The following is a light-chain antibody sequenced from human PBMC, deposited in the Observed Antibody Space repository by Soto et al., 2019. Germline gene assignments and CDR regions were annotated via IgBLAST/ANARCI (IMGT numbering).Light chain of an antibody. J-gene: IGLJ1*01. V-gene: IGLV2-14*01. CDR2: DVS. Sequence: QSALTQPASVSGSPGQSITISCTGTSSDVGGYNYVSWYQQHPGKVPKLMIYDVSNRPSGVSNRFSGSKSGNTASLTISGLQAXDXADYYCSSYTSSSTLYVFGTGTK. CDR3: SSYTSSSTLYV. CDR1: SSDVGGYNY.